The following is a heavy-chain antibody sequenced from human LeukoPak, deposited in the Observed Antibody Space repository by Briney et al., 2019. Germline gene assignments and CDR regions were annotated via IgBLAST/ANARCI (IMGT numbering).Heavy chain of an antibody. Sequence: GGSLRLSCAASGFTFSSYAMSWVRQAPGKGLEWVSAISGSGGSTYYADSVKGRFTISRDNSRSTLYLQMNSLRPADTAIYYCAREGYYGSGSPPSLYFDYWGQGTLVTVSS. D-gene: IGHD3-10*01. V-gene: IGHV3-23*01. CDR1: GFTFSSYA. CDR2: ISGSGGST. J-gene: IGHJ4*02. CDR3: AREGYYGSGSPPSLYFDY.